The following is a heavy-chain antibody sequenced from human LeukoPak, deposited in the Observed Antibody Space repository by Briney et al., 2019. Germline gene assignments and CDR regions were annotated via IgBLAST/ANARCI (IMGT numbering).Heavy chain of an antibody. D-gene: IGHD6-13*01. CDR2: INQDGSEK. CDR1: GLIFSSYW. CDR3: ARDDIAVTGMAFDY. V-gene: IGHV3-7*01. J-gene: IGHJ4*02. Sequence: PGGSLRLSCAASGLIFSSYWMSWVRQAPGKGLEWVANINQDGSEKYYVDSVKGRFTISRDITKNSLYLQMNSLRAEDTALYYCARDDIAVTGMAFDYWGQGTLVTVSS.